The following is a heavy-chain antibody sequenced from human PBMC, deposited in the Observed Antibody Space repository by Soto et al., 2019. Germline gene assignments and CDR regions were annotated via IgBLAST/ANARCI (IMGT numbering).Heavy chain of an antibody. CDR1: GYSFTSYW. V-gene: IGHV5-51*01. CDR2: IYPGDSDT. D-gene: IGHD3-9*01. Sequence: EVQLVQSGAEVKKPGESLKISCKGSGYSFTSYWIGWVRQMPGKGLEWMGIIYPGDSDTRYSPSFQGQVTISADKSISTAYLQWSSLKASDTAIYCGARQRDIFTGYPPGELDPWGQGTLVTVSS. CDR3: ARQRDIFTGYPPGELDP. J-gene: IGHJ5*02.